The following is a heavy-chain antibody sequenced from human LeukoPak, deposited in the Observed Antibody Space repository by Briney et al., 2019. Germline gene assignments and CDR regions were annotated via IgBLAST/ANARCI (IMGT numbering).Heavy chain of an antibody. CDR2: IANDGRDK. V-gene: IGHV3-30*03. Sequence: GGSLRLSCAASGFTFSNYPMHWVRQAPGKGLEWVVVIANDGRDKHYGESVKGRFTISRDNSRNTLYLQMNSLRAEDTAVYYCARDLKVKSADYYFDYWGQGTLVTVSS. J-gene: IGHJ4*02. CDR1: GFTFSNYP. CDR3: ARDLKVKSADYYFDY. D-gene: IGHD2-15*01.